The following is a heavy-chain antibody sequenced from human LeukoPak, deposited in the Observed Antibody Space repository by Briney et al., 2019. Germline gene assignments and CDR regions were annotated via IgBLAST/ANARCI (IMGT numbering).Heavy chain of an antibody. CDR1: GGSISSGDYY. CDR3: ARCPYDSSGYYPLNFDY. Sequence: PSETLSLTXTVSGGSISSGDYYWSWIRQPPGKGLEWIGYIYYSGSTYYNPSLKSRVTISVDTSKNQFSLKLSSVTAADTAVYYCARCPYDSSGYYPLNFDYWGQGTLVTVSS. V-gene: IGHV4-30-4*08. CDR2: IYYSGST. J-gene: IGHJ4*02. D-gene: IGHD3-22*01.